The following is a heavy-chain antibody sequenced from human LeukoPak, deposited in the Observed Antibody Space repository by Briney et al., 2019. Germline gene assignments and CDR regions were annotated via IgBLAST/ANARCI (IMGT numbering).Heavy chain of an antibody. CDR2: IKQDGSEK. D-gene: IGHD3-16*01. J-gene: IGHJ4*02. CDR1: GFTFSSYW. Sequence: GGSLRLSCAASGFTFSSYWMSWVRQAPGKGLEWVANIKQDGSEKYYVDSVKGRFTISRDNSKNTLFLQMNRLRAEDTAVYYCAGRRVLDASFDYWGQGTLVTVSS. CDR3: AGRRVLDASFDY. V-gene: IGHV3-7*01.